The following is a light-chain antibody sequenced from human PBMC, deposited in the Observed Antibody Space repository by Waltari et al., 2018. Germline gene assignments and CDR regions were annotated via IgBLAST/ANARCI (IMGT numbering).Light chain of an antibody. CDR2: GAS. J-gene: IGKJ4*01. V-gene: IGKV3-15*01. Sequence: EIVMTQSPATLSVSTGERATLSCRAMQSVSSNLAWYQQKPGQAPRLLIYGASTRATGIPARFSGSGSGTEFTLTISSMQSEDFAVYYCQQYNNWPPLTFGGGTKVEIK. CDR3: QQYNNWPPLT. CDR1: QSVSSN.